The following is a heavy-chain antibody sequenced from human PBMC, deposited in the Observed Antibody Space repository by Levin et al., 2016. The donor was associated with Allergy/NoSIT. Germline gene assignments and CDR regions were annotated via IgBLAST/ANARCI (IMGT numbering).Heavy chain of an antibody. D-gene: IGHD3-3*01. CDR2: ISSSGSTI. CDR3: ARVKLDDFWSGYYDY. CDR1: GFTFSDYY. J-gene: IGHJ4*02. V-gene: IGHV3-11*01. Sequence: GGSLRLSCAASGFTFSDYYMSWIRQAPGKGLEWVSYISSSGSTIYYADSVKGRFTISRDNAKNSLYLQMNSLRAEDTAVYYCARVKLDDFWSGYYDYWGQGTLVTVSS.